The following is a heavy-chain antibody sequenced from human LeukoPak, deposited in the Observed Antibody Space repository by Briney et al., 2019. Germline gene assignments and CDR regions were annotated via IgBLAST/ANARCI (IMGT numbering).Heavy chain of an antibody. D-gene: IGHD5-12*01. CDR2: IKHSGST. CDR1: SGSFSGYF. CDR3: ARGRDYSGGYXX. J-gene: IGHJ4*02. Sequence: SETLSLTCTVYSGSFSGYFWSWIRQPPGKGLEWIGEIKHSGSTSYNPSLKNRVTMSGDTSKNQFSLNLSAVTAADTAVYYCARGRDYSGGYXXWGQXTLXT. V-gene: IGHV4-34*01.